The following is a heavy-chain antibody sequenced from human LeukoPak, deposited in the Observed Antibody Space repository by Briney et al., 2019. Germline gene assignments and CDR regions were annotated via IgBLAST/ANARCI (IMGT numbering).Heavy chain of an antibody. CDR1: GGSFSGYY. CDR2: INHSGST. J-gene: IGHJ4*02. Sequence: SETLSLTCAVYGGSFSGYYWSWIRQPPGKGLEWIGEINHSGSTNYNPSLKSRVTISVDTSKNQFSLKLSSVTAADTAVYYCARDRRWLPLRRMYSGIDYWGQGTLVTVSS. V-gene: IGHV4-34*01. CDR3: ARDRRWLPLRRMYSGIDY. D-gene: IGHD5-24*01.